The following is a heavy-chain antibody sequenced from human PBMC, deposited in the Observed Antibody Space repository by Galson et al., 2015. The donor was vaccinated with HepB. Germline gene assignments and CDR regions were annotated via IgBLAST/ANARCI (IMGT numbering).Heavy chain of an antibody. V-gene: IGHV4-61*01. J-gene: IGHJ4*02. CDR2: IYYSGST. Sequence: LTCNVSGGSVSSGSYYWSWIRQPPGKGLEWIGYIYYSGSTNYNPSLKSRVTISVDTSKNQFSLKLNSVTAADTAVYYCARDQFRGTSSSRWYRADYWGQGTLVTVSS. D-gene: IGHD6-13*01. CDR3: ARDQFRGTSSSRWYRADY. CDR1: GGSVSSGSYY.